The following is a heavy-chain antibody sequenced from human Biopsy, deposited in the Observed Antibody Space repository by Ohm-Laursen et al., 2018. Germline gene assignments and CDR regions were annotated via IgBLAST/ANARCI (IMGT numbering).Heavy chain of an antibody. Sequence: TLSLTCTVSGGSISGYHWSWIRKSPGKGLEWLAYISYTGGITSNPSLNGRATMSLDTSKNQFSLKLRSVTAADTAVYYCARPSTFYYDGGGYYDGFDPWGQGTLVTVSS. CDR2: ISYTGGI. CDR3: ARPSTFYYDGGGYYDGFDP. V-gene: IGHV4-59*01. J-gene: IGHJ5*02. CDR1: GGSISGYH. D-gene: IGHD3-22*01.